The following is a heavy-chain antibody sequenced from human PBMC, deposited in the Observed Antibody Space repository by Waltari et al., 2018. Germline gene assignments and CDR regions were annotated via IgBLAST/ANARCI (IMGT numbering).Heavy chain of an antibody. Sequence: QVQLVQSGAELKKPGASVKLSCKASGYTFTSYYIQWVRQAPGQGLEWMGVMNSGGDTTIYAQKVQGRVTMTRDTSTSTVHMELSSLRSEDTAVYYCARLGITMTPDYWGQGTLVTVSS. CDR2: MNSGGDTT. J-gene: IGHJ4*02. CDR1: GYTFTSYY. V-gene: IGHV1-46*01. CDR3: ARLGITMTPDY.